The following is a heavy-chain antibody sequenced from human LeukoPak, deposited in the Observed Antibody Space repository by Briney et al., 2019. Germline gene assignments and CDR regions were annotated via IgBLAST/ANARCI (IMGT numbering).Heavy chain of an antibody. CDR1: GGSISSSSYY. D-gene: IGHD4-17*01. CDR3: ARGPAPGSRRLV. CDR2: IYYSGST. V-gene: IGHV4-39*07. J-gene: IGHJ4*02. Sequence: SETLSLTCTVSGGSISSSSYYWGWIRQPPGKGLEWIGSIYYSGSTYYNPSLKSRVTISVDTSKNQFSLKLSSVTAADTAVYYCARGPAPGSRRLVWGQGTLVTVSS.